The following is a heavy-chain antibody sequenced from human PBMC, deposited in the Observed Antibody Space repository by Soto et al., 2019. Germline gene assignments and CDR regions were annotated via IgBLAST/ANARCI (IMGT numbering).Heavy chain of an antibody. D-gene: IGHD3-10*01. CDR3: ARDGMGYYYGSGSFLDY. V-gene: IGHV1-69*06. CDR1: GGTFSSYA. J-gene: IGHJ4*02. CDR2: IIPIFGTA. Sequence: SVKVSCKASGGTFSSYAISWVRQAPGQGLEWMGGIIPIFGTANYAQKFQGRVTITADKSTSTAYMELSSLRSEDTAVYYCARDGMGYYYGSGSFLDYWGQGTLVTVSS.